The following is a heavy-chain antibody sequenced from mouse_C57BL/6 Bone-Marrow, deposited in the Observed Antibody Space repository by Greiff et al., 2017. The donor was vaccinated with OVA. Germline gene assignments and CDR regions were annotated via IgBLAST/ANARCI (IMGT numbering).Heavy chain of an antibody. CDR2: ISSGGSYT. D-gene: IGHD1-1*01. CDR3: ARQGGIYYWFAY. V-gene: IGHV5-6*02. CDR1: GFTFSSYG. J-gene: IGHJ3*01. Sequence: DVMLVESGGDLVKPGGSLKLSCAASGFTFSSYGMSWVRQTPDKRLEWVATISSGGSYTYYPDSVKGRFTISRDNAKNTLYLQMSSLKSEDTAMYYCARQGGIYYWFAYWGQGTLVTVSA.